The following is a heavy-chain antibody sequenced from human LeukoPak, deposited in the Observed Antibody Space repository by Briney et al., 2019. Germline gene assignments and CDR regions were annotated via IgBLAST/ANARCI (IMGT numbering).Heavy chain of an antibody. D-gene: IGHD3-22*01. J-gene: IGHJ3*02. CDR3: ARMYYYDSSGYYHDAFDI. CDR2: INPNSGGT. V-gene: IGHV1-2*02. Sequence: ASAKVSCKASGYTFTGYYMHWVRQAPGQGLEWMGWINPNSGGTNYAQKFQGRVTMTRDTSISTAYMELSRLRSDDTAVYYCARMYYYDSSGYYHDAFDIWGQGTMVTVSS. CDR1: GYTFTGYY.